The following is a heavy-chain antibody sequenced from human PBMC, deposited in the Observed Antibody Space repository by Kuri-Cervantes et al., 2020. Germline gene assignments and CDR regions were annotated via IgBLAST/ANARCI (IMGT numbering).Heavy chain of an antibody. Sequence: ASVKVSCKASGYTFTSYGISWVRQAPGQGLEWMGWINFNSGGTNSAQKFQGRVTLARDTSINTAFMELSGLTSDDTAVYYCARGDYWGQGTLVTVSS. V-gene: IGHV1-2*02. CDR2: INFNSGGT. CDR1: GYTFTSYG. J-gene: IGHJ4*02. CDR3: ARGDY.